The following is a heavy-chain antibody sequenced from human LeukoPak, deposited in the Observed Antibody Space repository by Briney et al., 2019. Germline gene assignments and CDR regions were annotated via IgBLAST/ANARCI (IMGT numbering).Heavy chain of an antibody. J-gene: IGHJ4*02. CDR1: GFTFDDYA. CDR2: ISWNSGSI. Sequence: PGGSLRLSCAASGFTFDDYAMDWVRQAPGEGLGWVSGISWNSGSIGYADSVKGRFTISRDNAKNSLYLQMNSLRAEDMALYYCAKGDYYDSSASVDYWGQGTLVTVSS. V-gene: IGHV3-9*03. CDR3: AKGDYYDSSASVDY. D-gene: IGHD3-22*01.